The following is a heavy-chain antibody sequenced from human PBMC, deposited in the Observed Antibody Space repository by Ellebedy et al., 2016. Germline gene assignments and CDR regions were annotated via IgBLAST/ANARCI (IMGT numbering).Heavy chain of an antibody. CDR1: GFTFSSYA. CDR2: ISYDGSNK. J-gene: IGHJ6*03. Sequence: GGSLRLSXAASGFTFSSYAMHWVRQAPGKGLEWVAVISYDGSNKYYADSVKGRFTISRDNAKNSLYLQMNSLRAEDTALYYCAKAGIAAAGRSYYYYMDVWGKGTTVTVSS. D-gene: IGHD6-13*01. V-gene: IGHV3-30-3*01. CDR3: AKAGIAAAGRSYYYYMDV.